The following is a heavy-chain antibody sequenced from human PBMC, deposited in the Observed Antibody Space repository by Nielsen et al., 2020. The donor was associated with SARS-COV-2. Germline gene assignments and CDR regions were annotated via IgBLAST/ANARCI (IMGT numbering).Heavy chain of an antibody. CDR2: VSHSGST. CDR1: GDSVSSHDW. Sequence: SETLFLTCAVSGDSVSSHDWWTWVRPSPGQGLEWIGEVSHSGSTNYNPSLKSRVTLSMDKSKNQFSLRLTSVSAADTAVYFCARGDLVVVPSPLLGLGPIFYYFCLDVWGKGTTVIVSS. V-gene: IGHV4-4*02. J-gene: IGHJ6*03. D-gene: IGHD2-2*02. CDR3: ARGDLVVVPSPLLGLGPIFYYFCLDV.